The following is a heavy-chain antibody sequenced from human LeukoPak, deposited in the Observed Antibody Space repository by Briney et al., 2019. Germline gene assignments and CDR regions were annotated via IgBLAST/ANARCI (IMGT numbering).Heavy chain of an antibody. CDR1: GFTFSTYS. V-gene: IGHV3-48*02. CDR3: ARDKDYGFDY. Sequence: GGSLRLSCAASGFTFSTYSMNWVRQAPGKGLEWVSYIGPTNTIDYADSVKGRFTISRDNAQNSLFLQMNSLRDEDTAVYYCARDKDYGFDYWGQGTLVTVSS. CDR2: IGPTNTI. D-gene: IGHD4-17*01. J-gene: IGHJ4*02.